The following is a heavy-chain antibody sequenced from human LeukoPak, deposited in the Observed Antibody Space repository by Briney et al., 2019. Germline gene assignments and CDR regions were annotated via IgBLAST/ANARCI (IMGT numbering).Heavy chain of an antibody. V-gene: IGHV4-34*01. CDR2: INHSGST. J-gene: IGHJ5*02. CDR3: ARDHRGQLDP. Sequence: SETLSLTCAVYGGSFSGYYWSWIRQPPGKGLEWIGEINHSGSTNYNPSLKSRVTISVDTSKNQFSLKLSSVTAADTAVYYCARDHRGQLDPWGQGTLVTVSS. CDR1: GGSFSGYY. D-gene: IGHD1-14*01.